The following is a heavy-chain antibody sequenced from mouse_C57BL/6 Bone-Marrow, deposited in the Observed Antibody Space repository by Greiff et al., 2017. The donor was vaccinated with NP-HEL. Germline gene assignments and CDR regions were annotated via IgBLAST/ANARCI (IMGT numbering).Heavy chain of an antibody. CDR2: IRLKSDNYAT. CDR3: TGPIITTALDY. CDR1: GFTFSNYW. J-gene: IGHJ2*01. Sequence: DVKLVESGGGLVQPGGSMKLSCVASGFTFSNYWMNWVRQSPEKGLEWVAQIRLKSDNYATHYAESVKGRFTISRDDSKSSVYLQMNNLRAEDTGIYYCTGPIITTALDYWGQGTTLTVSS. D-gene: IGHD1-1*01. V-gene: IGHV6-3*01.